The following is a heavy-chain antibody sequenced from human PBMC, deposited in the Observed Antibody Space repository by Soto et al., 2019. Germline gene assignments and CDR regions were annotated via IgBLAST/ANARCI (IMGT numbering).Heavy chain of an antibody. Sequence: SGKVSCKASGFTFTSSAMQWVRQARGQRLEWIGWIVVGSGNTNYAQKFQERVTITRDMSTSTAYMELSSLRSEDTAVYYCARDYYDSSGYYSLGPTYDAFDIWGQGTMVTVSS. V-gene: IGHV1-58*02. J-gene: IGHJ3*02. CDR2: IVVGSGNT. D-gene: IGHD3-22*01. CDR1: GFTFTSSA. CDR3: ARDYYDSSGYYSLGPTYDAFDI.